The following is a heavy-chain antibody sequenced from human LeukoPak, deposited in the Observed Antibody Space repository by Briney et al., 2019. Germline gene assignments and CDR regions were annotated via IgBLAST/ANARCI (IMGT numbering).Heavy chain of an antibody. J-gene: IGHJ6*03. CDR2: ISSSSSYI. CDR1: GFTFSSYA. V-gene: IGHV3-21*01. CDR3: AKVGGAVAGTNYYYYYYMDV. D-gene: IGHD6-19*01. Sequence: AGGSLRLSCAASGFTFSSYAMHWVRQAPGKGLEWVSSISSSSSYIYYADSVKGRFTISRDNAKNSLYLQMNSLRAEDTAVYYCAKVGGAVAGTNYYYYYYMDVWGKGTTVTVSS.